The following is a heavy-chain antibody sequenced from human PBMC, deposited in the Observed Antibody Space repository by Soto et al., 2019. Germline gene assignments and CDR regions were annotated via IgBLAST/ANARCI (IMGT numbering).Heavy chain of an antibody. D-gene: IGHD3-3*01. CDR3: AKTITTSGDSTGRGALIDN. J-gene: IGHJ4*02. CDR2: VSNDGRSE. CDR1: GFSFVVFG. Sequence: WGSLRLSCAASGFSFVVFGIRCVRHSPLKWREWVGVVSNDGRSEHYADSVRGRFTVSRDNSKNTLYLQMNSLRPEDTAVYYCAKTITTSGDSTGRGALIDNWGQGALVTVSS. V-gene: IGHV3-30*18.